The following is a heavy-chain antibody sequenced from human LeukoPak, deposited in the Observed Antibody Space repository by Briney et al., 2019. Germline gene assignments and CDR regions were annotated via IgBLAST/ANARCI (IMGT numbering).Heavy chain of an antibody. J-gene: IGHJ5*02. CDR2: INHSGST. Sequence: SETLSLTCAVHGGSFSAYYWSWIRQPPGKGLEWIGEINHSGSTNYNPSLKTRVTISIDTSKNQFSLEMSSVTAADTAVYYCARGRGARSSRWYNWFDPWGQGTLVTVSS. CDR1: GGSFSAYY. CDR3: ARGRGARSSRWYNWFDP. D-gene: IGHD6-13*01. V-gene: IGHV4-34*01.